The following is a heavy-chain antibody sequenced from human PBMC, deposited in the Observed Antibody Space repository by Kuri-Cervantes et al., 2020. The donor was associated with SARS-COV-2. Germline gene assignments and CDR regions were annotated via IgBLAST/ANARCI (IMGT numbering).Heavy chain of an antibody. V-gene: IGHV3-21*01. Sequence: LSLTCAASGFTFSSYSMNWVRQAPGKGLEWVSSISSSRSYIYYADSVKGRFTISRDNAKNSLYLQMNSLRAEDTAVYYCASGTAMVTASYYYGMDVWGQGTTVTVSS. J-gene: IGHJ6*02. D-gene: IGHD5-18*01. CDR1: GFTFSSYS. CDR3: ASGTAMVTASYYYGMDV. CDR2: ISSSRSYI.